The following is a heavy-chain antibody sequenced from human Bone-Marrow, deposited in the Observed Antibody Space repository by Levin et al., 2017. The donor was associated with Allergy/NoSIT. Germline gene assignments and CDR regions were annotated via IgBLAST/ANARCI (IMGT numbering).Heavy chain of an antibody. J-gene: IGHJ4*02. CDR3: ARDASLYCSSTSCSGHYFDY. Sequence: PSETLSLTCAASGFTFSSYSMNWVRQAPGKGLEWVSSISSSSSYIYYADSVKGRFTISRDNAKNSLYLQMNSLRAEDTAVYYCARDASLYCSSTSCSGHYFDYWGQGTLVTVSS. V-gene: IGHV3-21*01. D-gene: IGHD2-2*01. CDR1: GFTFSSYS. CDR2: ISSSSSYI.